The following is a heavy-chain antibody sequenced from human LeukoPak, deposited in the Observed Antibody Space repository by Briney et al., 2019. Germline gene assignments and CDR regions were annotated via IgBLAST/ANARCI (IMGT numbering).Heavy chain of an antibody. J-gene: IGHJ4*02. Sequence: ASLKVSCKASVYTFTRYYMHWVRHAPGQGLEWRGGINPNTVGTNYAQKFHGRVTMTRHTSIRTAYMERWRLRYDDSGGYYCAREVDYYDTRDYFPLGYWGQGTLVTVSS. CDR1: VYTFTRYY. V-gene: IGHV1-2*02. D-gene: IGHD3-22*01. CDR3: AREVDYYDTRDYFPLGY. CDR2: INPNTVGT.